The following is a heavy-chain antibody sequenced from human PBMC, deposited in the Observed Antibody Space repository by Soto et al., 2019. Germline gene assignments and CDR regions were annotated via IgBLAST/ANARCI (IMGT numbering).Heavy chain of an antibody. CDR3: ARRPSYSSSWSGFDP. J-gene: IGHJ5*02. V-gene: IGHV4-59*08. Sequence: QVQLQESGPGLVKPSETLSLTCTVSGGSISSYYWSWIRQPPGKGLEWIGYIYYSGSTNYNPSLKSRVTISVDTSKNPFSLKLSSVTAADTAVYYCARRPSYSSSWSGFDPWGQGTLVTVSS. CDR2: IYYSGST. D-gene: IGHD6-13*01. CDR1: GGSISSYY.